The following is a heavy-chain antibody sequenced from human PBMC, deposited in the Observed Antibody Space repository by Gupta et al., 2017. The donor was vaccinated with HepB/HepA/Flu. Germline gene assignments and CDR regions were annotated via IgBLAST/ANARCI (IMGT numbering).Heavy chain of an antibody. CDR3: ARRYCSSINCLFDY. CDR1: GFTFRTYE. V-gene: IGHV3-48*03. CDR2: ISSSGSTI. J-gene: IGHJ4*02. D-gene: IGHD2-2*01. Sequence: EVQLVESGGDLVQPGGSLRLPCAASGFTFRTYEMSWVRQAPGKGLEWVSYISSSGSTIFYADFVKGRFTISRDNAKSSLYLQMNSLVVEDTAVYYCARRYCSSINCLFDYWGQGSLVTVSS.